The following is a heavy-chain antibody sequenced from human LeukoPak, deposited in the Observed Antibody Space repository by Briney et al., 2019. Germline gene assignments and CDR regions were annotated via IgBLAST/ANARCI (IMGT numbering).Heavy chain of an antibody. CDR2: INPSSGGT. Sequence: ASVKVSCKASGGTFSSYAISWVRQAPGQGLEWMGRINPSSGGTNYAQKFQGRVTMTRDTPISTAYMELSRLRSDDTAVYYCARDDNSGYYSGPWGQGTLVTVSS. D-gene: IGHD3-22*01. CDR1: GGTFSSYA. CDR3: ARDDNSGYYSGP. V-gene: IGHV1-2*06. J-gene: IGHJ5*02.